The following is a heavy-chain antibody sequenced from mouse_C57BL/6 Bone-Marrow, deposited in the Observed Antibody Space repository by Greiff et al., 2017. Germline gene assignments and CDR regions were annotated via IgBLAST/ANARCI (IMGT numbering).Heavy chain of an antibody. CDR1: GYTFTDYN. J-gene: IGHJ1*03. CDR3: ARWRLLHHWYCDV. V-gene: IGHV1-18*01. D-gene: IGHD2-3*01. CDR2: INPNNGGT. Sequence: EVQGVESGPELVKPGASVKIPCKASGYTFTDYNMDWVKQSHGKSLEWIGDINPNNGGTIYNQKFKGKATLTVDKSSSTAYMELRSLTSEDTAVYYCARWRLLHHWYCDVWGTGTTVTVSS.